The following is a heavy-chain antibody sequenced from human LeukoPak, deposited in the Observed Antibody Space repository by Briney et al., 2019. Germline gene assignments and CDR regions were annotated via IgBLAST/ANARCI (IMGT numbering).Heavy chain of an antibody. CDR2: ISYDGSYK. Sequence: PGGSLRLSCASSGFTFSRYAMHWVGQAPGRGVDGVGVISYDGSYKYYADSVKGRFTISRDNYKNTLYLQMNSLRAEETAVYYCARGDCSSTSCQDFDYWGQGTLVTVSS. J-gene: IGHJ4*02. CDR3: ARGDCSSTSCQDFDY. V-gene: IGHV3-30*04. D-gene: IGHD2-2*01. CDR1: GFTFSRYA.